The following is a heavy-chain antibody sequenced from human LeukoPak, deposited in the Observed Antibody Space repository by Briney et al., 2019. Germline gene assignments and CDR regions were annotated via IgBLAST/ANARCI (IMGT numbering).Heavy chain of an antibody. CDR1: GYTFTSYG. CDR2: ISAYNGNT. Sequence: ASVKVSCKASGYTFTSYGISWVRQAPGQGLEWMGWISAYNGNTDYAQKLQGRVTMTTDTSTSTAYMELRSLRSDDTAVYYCARGQYSSGWTPLHYWGQGTLVTVSS. CDR3: ARGQYSSGWTPLHY. D-gene: IGHD6-19*01. J-gene: IGHJ4*02. V-gene: IGHV1-18*01.